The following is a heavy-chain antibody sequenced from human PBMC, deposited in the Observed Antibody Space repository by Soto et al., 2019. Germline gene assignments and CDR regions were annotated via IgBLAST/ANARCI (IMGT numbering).Heavy chain of an antibody. CDR3: ATARTRTASMDG. CDR1: GYTFTSYD. CDR2: MNPNSGNT. D-gene: IGHD1-1*01. J-gene: IGHJ6*02. V-gene: IGHV1-8*01. Sequence: QVQLVQSGAEVKKPGASVKVSCKASGYTFTSYDINWVRQATGQGLEWMGWMNPNSGNTGYAQKFHGRGTMTGDPSTSTAYMELCSLRSEGTAVYHFATARTRTASMDGWGQGTTVTVSS.